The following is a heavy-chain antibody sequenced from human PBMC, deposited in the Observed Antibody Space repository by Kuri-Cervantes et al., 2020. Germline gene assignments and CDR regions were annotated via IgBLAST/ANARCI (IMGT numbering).Heavy chain of an antibody. Sequence: SETLSLTCTVSGGSISSSSYYWGWIRQPPGKGLEWIGNIYYSGSTYYNPSLKSRVTISVDTSKNQFSLKLSSVTAADTAAYYCARGRSKDYFDYWGQGTLVTVSS. V-gene: IGHV4-39*01. CDR2: IYYSGST. CDR3: ARGRSKDYFDY. CDR1: GGSISSSSYY. J-gene: IGHJ4*02.